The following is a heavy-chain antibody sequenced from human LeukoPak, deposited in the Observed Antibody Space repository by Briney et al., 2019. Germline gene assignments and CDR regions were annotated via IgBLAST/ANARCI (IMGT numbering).Heavy chain of an antibody. CDR3: ARGLRPGIAAAVYFDY. CDR1: GGSISSGDSY. CDR2: IYYSGNT. V-gene: IGHV4-30-4*01. Sequence: PSETLSLTCTVSGGSISSGDSYWSWIRQPPGRGLEWIGYIYYSGNTYYNPSLKSRVTISVDTSRNQFSLKLSSVTAADTAVYYCARGLRPGIAAAVYFDYWGQGTLVTVSS. D-gene: IGHD6-13*01. J-gene: IGHJ4*02.